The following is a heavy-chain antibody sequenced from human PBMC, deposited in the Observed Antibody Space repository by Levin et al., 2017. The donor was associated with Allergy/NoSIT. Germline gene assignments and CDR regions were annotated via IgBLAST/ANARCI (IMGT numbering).Heavy chain of an antibody. Sequence: KPSETLSLTCIVSGGSISRGDFYWSWIRQHPGKGLEWIGFIYYSGGTYYNPTLKSRVNISVDTSGNQFSLKLSSVTAADTAIYYCAGVQYGSASGLFFNFDYWGQGTLVTVSS. D-gene: IGHD6-19*01. J-gene: IGHJ4*02. CDR1: GGSISRGDFY. CDR2: IYYSGGT. CDR3: AGVQYGSASGLFFNFDY. V-gene: IGHV4-31*03.